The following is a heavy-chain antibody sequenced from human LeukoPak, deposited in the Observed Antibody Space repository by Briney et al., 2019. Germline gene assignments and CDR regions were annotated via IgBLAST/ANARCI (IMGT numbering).Heavy chain of an antibody. V-gene: IGHV4-59*01. J-gene: IGHJ5*02. D-gene: IGHD5-18*01. CDR1: GVSISAYY. CDR3: ARVRGYSYGYGFAS. Sequence: PSETLSLTCTVSGVSISAYYWTWIRQPAGKGLEWIGYIYYSGSTNYNPSLKSRVTISVDTSKNQFSLKLSSVTAADTAVYYCARVRGYSYGYGFASWGQGTLVTVSS. CDR2: IYYSGST.